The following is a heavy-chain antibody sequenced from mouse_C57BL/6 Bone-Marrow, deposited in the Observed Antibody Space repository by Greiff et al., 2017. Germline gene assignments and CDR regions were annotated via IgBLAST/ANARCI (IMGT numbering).Heavy chain of an antibody. Sequence: EVKLVESGPGLVKPSQSLSLTCSVTGYSITSGYYWNWIRQFPGNKLEWMGYISYDGSNNYNPSLKNRISITRDTSKNQFFLKLNSVTTEDTATDYCARLSTGDYFDYWGQGTTLTVSS. V-gene: IGHV3-6*01. D-gene: IGHD4-1*02. CDR2: ISYDGSN. J-gene: IGHJ2*01. CDR3: ARLSTGDYFDY. CDR1: GYSITSGYY.